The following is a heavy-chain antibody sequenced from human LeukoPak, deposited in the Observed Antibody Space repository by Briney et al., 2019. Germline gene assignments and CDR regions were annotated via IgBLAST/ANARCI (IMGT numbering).Heavy chain of an antibody. Sequence: GASVKVSCKASGGTFSSYAISWVRQAPGQGLEWMGGIIPIFGTANYAQKFQGRVTITADESTSTAYMELSSPRSEDTAVYYCARGGLYCSGGSCLRFDPWGQGTLVTVSS. CDR1: GGTFSSYA. J-gene: IGHJ5*02. CDR3: ARGGLYCSGGSCLRFDP. D-gene: IGHD2-15*01. CDR2: IIPIFGTA. V-gene: IGHV1-69*01.